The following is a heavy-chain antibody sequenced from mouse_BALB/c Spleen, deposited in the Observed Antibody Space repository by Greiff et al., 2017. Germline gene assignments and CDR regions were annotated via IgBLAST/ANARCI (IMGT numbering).Heavy chain of an antibody. Sequence: QVQLQQSGPGLVAPSQSLSITCTVSGFSLTSYGVHWVRQPPGKGLEWLGVIWAGGSTNYNSALMSRLSISKDNSKSQVFLKMNSLQTDDTAMYYCAREEDGYYLYYAMDYWGQGTSVTVSA. CDR3: AREEDGYYLYYAMDY. D-gene: IGHD2-3*01. V-gene: IGHV2-9*02. CDR1: GFSLTSYG. CDR2: IWAGGST. J-gene: IGHJ4*01.